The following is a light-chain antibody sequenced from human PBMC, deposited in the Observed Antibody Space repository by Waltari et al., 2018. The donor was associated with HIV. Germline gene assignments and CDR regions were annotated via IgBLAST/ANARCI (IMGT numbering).Light chain of an antibody. CDR2: EVS. V-gene: IGLV2-8*01. CDR3: CSYADTHSVV. CDR1: SSDVGGYNY. Sequence: QSALTQPASVSGSPGQSIPVSCTGTSSDVGGYNYVSRYQQHPGKAPKLMIYEVSNRPSGVPDRFSGSKSGYAAALTISGLQAEDEAAYYCCSYADTHSVVFGTGTKVTVL. J-gene: IGLJ1*01.